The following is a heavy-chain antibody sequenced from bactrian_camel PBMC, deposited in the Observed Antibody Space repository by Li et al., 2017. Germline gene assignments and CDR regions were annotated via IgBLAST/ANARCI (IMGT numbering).Heavy chain of an antibody. CDR2: ISSNGNT. D-gene: IGHD2*01. V-gene: IGHV3-1*01. CDR1: GRTSDNSD. CDR3: ATESYYSGDYYYARAFGY. J-gene: IGHJ6*01. Sequence: DVQLVESGGGSLQPGGSLRLSCTASGRTSDNSDMGWYRQAPGKECELVSTISSNGNTAYTNSVKGRFTSSRDNAKNTAYLQMNSLKSEDTALYYCATESYYSGDYYYARAFGYWGQGTQVTVS.